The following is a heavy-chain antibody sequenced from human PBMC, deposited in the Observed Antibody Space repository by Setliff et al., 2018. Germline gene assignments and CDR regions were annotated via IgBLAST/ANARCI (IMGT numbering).Heavy chain of an antibody. Sequence: PGGSLRLSCVASGFTFSNYGIHWVRQAPGKGLEWVALIWNDGSNKFYGDSVRGRFTISRDNSKSTLYLQMDSLRAEDAAIYYCARNWVTAQHYYYGMDVWGQGTTVTVS. V-gene: IGHV3-33*01. CDR3: ARNWVTAQHYYYGMDV. J-gene: IGHJ6*02. D-gene: IGHD2-21*02. CDR1: GFTFSNYG. CDR2: IWNDGSNK.